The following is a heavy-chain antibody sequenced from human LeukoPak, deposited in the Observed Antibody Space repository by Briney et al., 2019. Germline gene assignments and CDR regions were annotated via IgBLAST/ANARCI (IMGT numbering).Heavy chain of an antibody. CDR1: EFTFSSYD. V-gene: IGHV3-30*18. Sequence: GGSLRLSCAASEFTFSSYDMHWVRQAPGKGLEWVAIISSGGSVRYYAESVKGRFTISRDNSKDTLYLQMNGLSAEDTAMYYCAKGRGYYASGTYYNRIPDPWGQGTLVTVSS. D-gene: IGHD3-10*01. J-gene: IGHJ5*02. CDR2: ISSGGSVR. CDR3: AKGRGYYASGTYYNRIPDP.